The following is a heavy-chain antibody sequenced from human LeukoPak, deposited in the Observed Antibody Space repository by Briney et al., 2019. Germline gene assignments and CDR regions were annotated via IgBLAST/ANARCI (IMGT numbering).Heavy chain of an antibody. Sequence: SETLSLTCTVSGGSISSYYWSWIRQPPGKGLEWIGYIYYSGSTNYNPSLKSRVTISVDTSKNQFSPKLNSVTAADTAVYYCAREYGDYLDYWGQGTLVTVSS. CDR2: IYYSGST. CDR1: GGSISSYY. V-gene: IGHV4-59*01. CDR3: AREYGDYLDY. J-gene: IGHJ4*02. D-gene: IGHD4-17*01.